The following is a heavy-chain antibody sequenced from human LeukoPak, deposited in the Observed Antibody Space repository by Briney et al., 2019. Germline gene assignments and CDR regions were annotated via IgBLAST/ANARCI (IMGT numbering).Heavy chain of an antibody. Sequence: PSETLSLTCTVSGGSIRSYSWSWIRQPAGKGLEWIGRIYTSGNTNYNPSLKSRVTMSVDTSKNQFSLKLSSVTAADTAVYYCARDSPPHSAYFDYWGQGTLVTVSS. D-gene: IGHD6-13*01. CDR3: ARDSPPHSAYFDY. V-gene: IGHV4-4*07. CDR1: GGSIRSYS. CDR2: IYTSGNT. J-gene: IGHJ4*02.